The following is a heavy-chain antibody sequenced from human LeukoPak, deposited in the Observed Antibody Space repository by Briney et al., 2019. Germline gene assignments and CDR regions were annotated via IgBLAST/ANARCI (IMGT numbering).Heavy chain of an antibody. CDR3: ALTMVRGVMSHDAFDI. J-gene: IGHJ3*02. CDR1: GYTFTSYG. CDR2: INAGNGNT. V-gene: IGHV1-3*01. D-gene: IGHD3-10*01. Sequence: ASVKVSCKASGYTFTSYGISWVRQAPGQGLEWMGWINAGNGNTKYSQKFQGRVTITRDTSASTAYMELSSLRSEDTAVYYCALTMVRGVMSHDAFDIWGQGTMVTVSS.